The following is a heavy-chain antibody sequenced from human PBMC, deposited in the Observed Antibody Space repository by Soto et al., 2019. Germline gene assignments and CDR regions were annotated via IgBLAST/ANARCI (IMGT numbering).Heavy chain of an antibody. Sequence: QVQLVQSGAEVKKPGSSVKVSCKASGGTFSSYTISWVRQAPGQGLEWMGRIIPIVGIANYAQKFQGRVTIPADKSTSTAYMELSSLRSEDTAVYYCAGRSPLGRNGMDVWGQGTTVTVAS. J-gene: IGHJ6*02. D-gene: IGHD1-26*01. CDR2: IIPIVGIA. CDR3: AGRSPLGRNGMDV. V-gene: IGHV1-69*02. CDR1: GGTFSSYT.